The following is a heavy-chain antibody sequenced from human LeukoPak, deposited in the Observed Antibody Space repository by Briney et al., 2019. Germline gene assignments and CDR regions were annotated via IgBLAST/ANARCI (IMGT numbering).Heavy chain of an antibody. V-gene: IGHV5-51*01. Sequence: KTGESLKISCKGSGYSFTSYWIGWVRQMPGKGLEWMGIIYPGDSDTRYSPSFQGQVTISADKSFSTAYLQWSSLKASDTAMYYCARLMANRWGVFDYWGQGTLVTVSS. CDR1: GYSFTSYW. J-gene: IGHJ4*02. CDR2: IYPGDSDT. D-gene: IGHD5-24*01. CDR3: ARLMANRWGVFDY.